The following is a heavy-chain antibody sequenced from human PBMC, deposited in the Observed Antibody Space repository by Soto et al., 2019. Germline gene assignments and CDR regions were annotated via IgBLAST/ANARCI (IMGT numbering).Heavy chain of an antibody. CDR1: GFTFSSYA. Sequence: QVQLVESGGGVVHPGRSLRLSCAASGFTFSSYAMHWVRQAPGKGLEWVAVISYDGSNKYYADSVKGRFTISRDNSKNTLYLQMNSLRAEDTAVYYCARGSITIFGVVIDYYYYGMDVWGQGTTVTVSS. CDR3: ARGSITIFGVVIDYYYYGMDV. D-gene: IGHD3-3*01. J-gene: IGHJ6*02. V-gene: IGHV3-30-3*01. CDR2: ISYDGSNK.